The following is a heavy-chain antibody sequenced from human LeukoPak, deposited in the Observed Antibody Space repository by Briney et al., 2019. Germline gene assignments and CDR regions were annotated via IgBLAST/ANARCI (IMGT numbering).Heavy chain of an antibody. V-gene: IGHV1-18*01. D-gene: IGHD3-3*01. CDR3: ARDLSPPYYDFWSGYYFLYNWFDP. J-gene: IGHJ5*02. CDR2: GNAYYGKT. Sequence: SVKVSCKASGYSFTSCGICWVRQGPAQGLGRMGWGNAYYGKTNNAQKLQGRVTMTTDTSTSTAYMELRSLRSDDTAVYYCARDLSPPYYDFWSGYYFLYNWFDPWGQGTLVTVSS. CDR1: GYSFTSCG.